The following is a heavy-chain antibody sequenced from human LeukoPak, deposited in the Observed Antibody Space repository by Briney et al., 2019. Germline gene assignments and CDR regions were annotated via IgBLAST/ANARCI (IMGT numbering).Heavy chain of an antibody. V-gene: IGHV1-18*01. CDR3: ARDGTSTDDY. Sequence: ASVKVSCKASGYTFSNFGISWVRQAPGQGLEWMGWISGNNDNPNYGQNFQGRFTVTSDSSTSTAYMELRNRRSDDTAVYYCARDGTSTDDYWGQGTLVTVSS. J-gene: IGHJ4*02. CDR1: GYTFSNFG. D-gene: IGHD2-2*01. CDR2: ISGNNDNP.